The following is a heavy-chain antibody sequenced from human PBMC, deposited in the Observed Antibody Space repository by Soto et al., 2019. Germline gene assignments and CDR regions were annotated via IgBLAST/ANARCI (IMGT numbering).Heavy chain of an antibody. Sequence: EVHLVESGGGLVQTGGSLRLSCAIFESTVSRDWMNWVRQAPGKGLEWVAHINQDGSEKYYVDSVKGRFTISRDNAKKPLYLQMNGLRPADTAMYYCSGGVGDAFWGQGTLVTVSS. CDR1: ESTVSRDW. J-gene: IGHJ4*02. V-gene: IGHV3-7*04. CDR3: SGGVGDAF. D-gene: IGHD1-26*01. CDR2: INQDGSEK.